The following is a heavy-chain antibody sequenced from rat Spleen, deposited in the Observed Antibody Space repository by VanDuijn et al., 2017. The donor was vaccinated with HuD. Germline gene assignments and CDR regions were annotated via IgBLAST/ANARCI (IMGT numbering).Heavy chain of an antibody. CDR3: TRGLSMSSTNYYYTLFAY. Sequence: EEQLQESGPGLVKPSQSLSLTCSVTCYSITSNYWGCIRKFPGNKLEWMGYIDYSGRTSYNPSLKSRISITRDTSKNQFFLQLNSVTTEDTATYYCTRGLSMSSTNYYYTLFAYWGQGTLVTVSS. CDR2: IDYSGRT. V-gene: IGHV3-1*01. D-gene: IGHD1-6*01. J-gene: IGHJ3*01. CDR1: CYSITSNY.